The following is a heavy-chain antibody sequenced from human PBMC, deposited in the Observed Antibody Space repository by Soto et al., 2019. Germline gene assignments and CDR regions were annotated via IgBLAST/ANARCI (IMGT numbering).Heavy chain of an antibody. CDR2: TRNKADSYTT. V-gene: IGHV3-72*01. CDR3: ARVGAGDYAFDY. D-gene: IGHD4-17*01. J-gene: IGHJ4*02. CDR1: GFTFSDHY. Sequence: GSLRLSCAPSGFTFSDHYMDWVRQAPGKGLEWVGRTRNKADSYTTHYAASVKGRFTISRDDSEKSLYLQMNNLKIEDTAVYYCARVGAGDYAFDYWGQGTLVTVSS.